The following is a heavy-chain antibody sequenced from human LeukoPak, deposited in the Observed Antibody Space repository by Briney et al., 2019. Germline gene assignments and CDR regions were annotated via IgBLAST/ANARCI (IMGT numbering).Heavy chain of an antibody. CDR3: ARVYRSYYYDSSGYFFLPVFDY. J-gene: IGHJ4*02. CDR1: GYTFTGYY. Sequence: ASVKVSCKASGYTFTGYYMHRVRQAPGQGLEWMGWINPNSGGTNYAQKFQGRVTMTRDTSISTAYMELSRLRSDDTAVYYCARVYRSYYYDSSGYFFLPVFDYWGQGTLVTVSS. CDR2: INPNSGGT. D-gene: IGHD3-22*01. V-gene: IGHV1-2*02.